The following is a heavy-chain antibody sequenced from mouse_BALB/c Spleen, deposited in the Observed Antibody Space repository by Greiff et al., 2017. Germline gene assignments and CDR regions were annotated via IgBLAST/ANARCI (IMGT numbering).Heavy chain of an antibody. CDR2: IYPGNSDT. D-gene: IGHD2-14*01. V-gene: IGHV1-5*01. J-gene: IGHJ4*01. Sequence: EVHLVESGTVLARPGASVKMSCKASGYTFTSYWMHWVKQRPGQGLEWIGAIYPGNSDTSYNQKFKGKAKLTAVTSTSTAYMELSSLTNEDSAVYYCTRKNYRYNYYAMDYWGQGTSVTVSS. CDR3: TRKNYRYNYYAMDY. CDR1: GYTFTSYW.